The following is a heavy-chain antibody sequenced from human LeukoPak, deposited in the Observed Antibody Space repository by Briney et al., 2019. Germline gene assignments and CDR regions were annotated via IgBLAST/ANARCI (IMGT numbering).Heavy chain of an antibody. CDR3: ARDNIVLMVYAPGGPDY. D-gene: IGHD2-8*01. V-gene: IGHV3-30-3*01. Sequence: GGSLRLSCAASGFTFSSYAMHWVRQAPGKGLEWVAVISYDGSNKYYADSVKGRFTTSRDNSKNTLYLQMNSLRAEDTAVYYCARDNIVLMVYAPGGPDYWGQGTLVTVSS. J-gene: IGHJ4*02. CDR2: ISYDGSNK. CDR1: GFTFSSYA.